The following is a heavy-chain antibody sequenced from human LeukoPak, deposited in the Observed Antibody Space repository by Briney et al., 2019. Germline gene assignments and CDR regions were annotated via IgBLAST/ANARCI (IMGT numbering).Heavy chain of an antibody. D-gene: IGHD2-2*01. CDR1: GGTFSSYA. CDR3: ARGSADIVVDGNYYYYMDV. J-gene: IGHJ6*03. V-gene: IGHV1-69*01. CDR2: IIPIFGTA. Sequence: GSSVKVSCKASGGTFSSYAISWVRQAPGQGLEWMGGIIPIFGTANYAQKFQGRVTITADESTSTAYMELSGLRSEDTAVYYCARGSADIVVDGNYYYYMDVWGKGTTVSVSS.